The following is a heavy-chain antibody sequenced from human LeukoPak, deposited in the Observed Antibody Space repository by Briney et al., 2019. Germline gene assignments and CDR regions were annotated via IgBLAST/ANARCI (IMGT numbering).Heavy chain of an antibody. Sequence: TGGSLRLSCTASGFSFSSYSMNWVRQAPGKGLEWVSYISSSIGTIYYADSVKGRFTISRDNTKNLLYLEMNSLRAEDTAMYFCVRDVGAVRGEVYFDYWGQGTLVTVSS. D-gene: IGHD3-10*01. CDR2: ISSSIGTI. CDR3: VRDVGAVRGEVYFDY. J-gene: IGHJ4*02. V-gene: IGHV3-48*01. CDR1: GFSFSSYS.